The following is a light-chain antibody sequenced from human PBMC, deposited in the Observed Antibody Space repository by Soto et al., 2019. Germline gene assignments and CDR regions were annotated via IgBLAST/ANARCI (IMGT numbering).Light chain of an antibody. CDR3: QEYGRT. V-gene: IGKV1-5*01. CDR1: QSICSW. Sequence: GDRVAITCRASQSICSWLAWYQQKPGKAPKLLIYDASSLESGDPSRFSGSGSGTEFTLTISSLQPDDFATYYCQEYGRTFGEGTKLEIK. CDR2: DAS. J-gene: IGKJ2*01.